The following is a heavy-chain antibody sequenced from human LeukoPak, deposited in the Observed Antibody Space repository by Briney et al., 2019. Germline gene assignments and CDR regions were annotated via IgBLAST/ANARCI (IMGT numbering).Heavy chain of an antibody. CDR2: INPKSGGT. CDR3: ARENTVSLNWFDP. J-gene: IGHJ5*02. Sequence: ASVKVSCKASGYTFTGYYMHWVRQAPGQGLEWMGRINPKSGGTNYAKKFQGRVTMTRDTSISTAYMELSRLTSDDTAVYYCARENTVSLNWFDPRGQGTLVTVS. V-gene: IGHV1-2*06. CDR1: GYTFTGYY. D-gene: IGHD4-17*01.